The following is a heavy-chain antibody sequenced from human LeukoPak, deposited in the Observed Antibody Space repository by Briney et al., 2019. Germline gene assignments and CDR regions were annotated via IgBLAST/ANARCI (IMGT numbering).Heavy chain of an antibody. CDR2: ISGSGGST. V-gene: IGHV3-23*01. J-gene: IGHJ3*02. CDR1: GFTFSSYA. Sequence: GGSLRLSCAASGFTFSSYAMSWVRQAPGKGLEWVSAISGSGGSTYYADSVKGRFTISRDNSKNTLYLQMNSLRAEDTAVYYCAKLGGVLRYFDWFGDAFDIWGQGTMVTVSS. D-gene: IGHD3-9*01. CDR3: AKLGGVLRYFDWFGDAFDI.